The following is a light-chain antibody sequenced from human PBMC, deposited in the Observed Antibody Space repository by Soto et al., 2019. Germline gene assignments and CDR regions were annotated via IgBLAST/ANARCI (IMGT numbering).Light chain of an antibody. CDR3: QVWDSSSDHLYV. Sequence: SYELTQPPSVSVAPGKTATITCGGDNIGIKSVHWYQQKPGQAPVVVIYYDNDRPSGIPERFSGSNSGNTATLTISRVEAGDEADYYCQVWDSSSDHLYVFGPGTKLTVL. CDR2: YDN. J-gene: IGLJ1*01. CDR1: NIGIKS. V-gene: IGLV3-21*04.